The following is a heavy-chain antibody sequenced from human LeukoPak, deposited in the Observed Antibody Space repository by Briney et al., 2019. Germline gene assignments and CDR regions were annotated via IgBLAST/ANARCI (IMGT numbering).Heavy chain of an antibody. CDR1: GYTFTSYG. J-gene: IGHJ4*02. Sequence: ASVKVSCKASGYTFTSYGISWVRQAPGQGLEWMGWISGYNGNTNYAQKLQGRVTMTTDTSTSTAYMELRSLRSDDTAVYYCASSSGVVVPAAMGYWGQGTLVTVSS. V-gene: IGHV1-18*01. CDR3: ASSSGVVVPAAMGY. CDR2: ISGYNGNT. D-gene: IGHD2-2*01.